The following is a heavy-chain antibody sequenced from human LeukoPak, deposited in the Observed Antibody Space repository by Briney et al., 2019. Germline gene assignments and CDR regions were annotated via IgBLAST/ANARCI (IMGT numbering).Heavy chain of an antibody. D-gene: IGHD3-10*01. CDR3: AREDGSGSYLIY. J-gene: IGHJ4*02. CDR2: ISSGTT. V-gene: IGHV3-48*02. CDR1: GFTFNTYS. Sequence: PGGSLRLSCAASGFTFNTYSMNWVRQAPGKGLEWVSYISSGTTYYADSVRGRFTISRDNAKNSLYLQMNSLRDEDTAVYYCAREDGSGSYLIYWGQGTPVTVSS.